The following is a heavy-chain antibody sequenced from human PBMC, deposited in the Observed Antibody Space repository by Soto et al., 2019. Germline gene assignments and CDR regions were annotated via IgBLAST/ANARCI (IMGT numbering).Heavy chain of an antibody. Sequence: LKISCKGSGYSFTNYWIGWVRQMPGKGLEWMGIIYPGDSDTKYSPSFQGQVTISADKSTSTAYLQWNSLKASDTAMYFCARLGSAIVNWFDPWGQGTLVTVSS. D-gene: IGHD2-21*02. CDR3: ARLGSAIVNWFDP. CDR2: IYPGDSDT. CDR1: GYSFTNYW. J-gene: IGHJ5*02. V-gene: IGHV5-51*01.